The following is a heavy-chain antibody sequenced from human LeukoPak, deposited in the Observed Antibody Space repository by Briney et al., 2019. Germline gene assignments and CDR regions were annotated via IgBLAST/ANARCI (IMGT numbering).Heavy chain of an antibody. CDR3: ARAPGDCSGGSCKRRGYYYYYYMDV. CDR1: GYTFTSYA. D-gene: IGHD2-15*01. J-gene: IGHJ6*03. V-gene: IGHV7-4-1*02. Sequence: ASVKVSCKASGYTFTSYAMNWVRQAPGQGLEWMGWINTNTGNPTYAQGFTGRFVFSLDTSVSTAYLQISSLKAEDTAVYYCARAPGDCSGGSCKRRGYYYYYYMDVWGKGTTVTVSS. CDR2: INTNTGNP.